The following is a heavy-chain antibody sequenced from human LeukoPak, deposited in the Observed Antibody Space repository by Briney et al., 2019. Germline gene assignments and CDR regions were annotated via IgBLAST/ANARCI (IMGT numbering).Heavy chain of an antibody. Sequence: ASVKVSCKASRYTFTGYYMHWVRQAPGQGLEWMGWINPNSGGTNYAQKFQGRVTMTRDTSISTAYMELSRLRSDDTAVYYCATGRPGAGRDAFDIWGQGTMVTVSS. CDR3: ATGRPGAGRDAFDI. CDR1: RYTFTGYY. J-gene: IGHJ3*02. D-gene: IGHD1-26*01. CDR2: INPNSGGT. V-gene: IGHV1-2*02.